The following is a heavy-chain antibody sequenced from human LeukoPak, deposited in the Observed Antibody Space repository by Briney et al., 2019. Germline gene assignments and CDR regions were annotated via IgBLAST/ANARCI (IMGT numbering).Heavy chain of an antibody. D-gene: IGHD2-2*01. J-gene: IGHJ4*02. CDR3: ARGGQLTDIVLVPGAHSDLGTFDH. Sequence: ASVSLSCKASGYTLTVFYLHWVRHGPRQGLGWMGWIKLKSGVTNNTQPSRGRVPMNRDAPISTDDMDLSRLNFDATAVYYCARGGQLTDIVLVPGAHSDLGTFDHWGQGTLVTVSS. V-gene: IGHV1-2*02. CDR2: IKLKSGVT. CDR1: GYTLTVFY.